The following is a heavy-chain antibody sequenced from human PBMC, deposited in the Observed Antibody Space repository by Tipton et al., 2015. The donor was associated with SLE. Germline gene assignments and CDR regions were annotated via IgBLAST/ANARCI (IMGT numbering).Heavy chain of an antibody. J-gene: IGHJ6*03. Sequence: LRLSCAVSGGSISGYYWSWIRQPPGKGLEWIGYIYYSGSTNYNPSLKSRVTISVDTSKNQFSLKLSSVTAADTAVYYCARSFKGLQSPYYYYYYMDVWGKGTTVTVSS. CDR3: ARSFKGLQSPYYYYYYMDV. V-gene: IGHV4-59*01. D-gene: IGHD4-11*01. CDR1: GGSISGYY. CDR2: IYYSGST.